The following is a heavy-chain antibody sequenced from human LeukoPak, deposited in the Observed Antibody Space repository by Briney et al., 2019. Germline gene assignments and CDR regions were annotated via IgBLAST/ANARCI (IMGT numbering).Heavy chain of an antibody. Sequence: ASVKVSCKTSGYTFTSHGINWLRQAPGQGLEWMGWVSGYNGNTDYAQKFQGRVTMTTDRSTSTAYMELSSLRSEDTAVYFCAGDKTGTTAFDIWGQGTMVTVSS. CDR1: GYTFTSHG. J-gene: IGHJ3*02. V-gene: IGHV1-18*01. D-gene: IGHD1-1*01. CDR2: VSGYNGNT. CDR3: AGDKTGTTAFDI.